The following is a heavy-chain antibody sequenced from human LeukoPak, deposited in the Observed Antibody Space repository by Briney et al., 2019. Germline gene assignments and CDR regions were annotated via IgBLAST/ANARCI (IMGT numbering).Heavy chain of an antibody. V-gene: IGHV3-23*01. Sequence: GGSLRLSCAASGFTFSSYAMSWVRLAPGKGLEWVSALSGSGDYTYYADSVKGRFTISGDNSKNTLYLQMNSLRAEDTAVYYCARGYCSGTSCYQYNWFDPWGQGSLVTVSS. CDR2: LSGSGDYT. D-gene: IGHD2-2*01. CDR1: GFTFSSYA. CDR3: ARGYCSGTSCYQYNWFDP. J-gene: IGHJ5*02.